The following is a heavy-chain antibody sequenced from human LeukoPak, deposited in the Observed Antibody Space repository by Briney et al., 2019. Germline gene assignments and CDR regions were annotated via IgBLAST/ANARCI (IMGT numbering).Heavy chain of an antibody. CDR2: ISSSGDST. CDR1: GFTFRNYA. J-gene: IGHJ4*02. Sequence: PGGSLRLSCVASGFTFRNYAMSWVRQAPGKGLEWVSAISSSGDSTYYGDSVKGRFTISRDNSKNTLYLQVNRLRAEDTAVYYCAREEGPLDYWGQGTLVTVSS. CDR3: AREEGPLDY. V-gene: IGHV3-23*01.